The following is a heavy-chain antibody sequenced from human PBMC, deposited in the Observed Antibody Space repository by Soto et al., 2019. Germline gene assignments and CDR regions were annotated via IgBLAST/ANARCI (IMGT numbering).Heavy chain of an antibody. J-gene: IGHJ4*02. CDR3: ASARRGYSGYETIDY. CDR2: IIPILGIA. Sequence: QVQLVQSGAEVKKPGSSVKVSCKASGGTFSSYTISWVRQAPGQGLEWMGRIIPILGIANYAQKFQGRVTIXXEXSXXTAYMELSSLRSEDTAVYYCASARRGYSGYETIDYWGQGTLVTVSS. D-gene: IGHD5-12*01. V-gene: IGHV1-69*02. CDR1: GGTFSSYT.